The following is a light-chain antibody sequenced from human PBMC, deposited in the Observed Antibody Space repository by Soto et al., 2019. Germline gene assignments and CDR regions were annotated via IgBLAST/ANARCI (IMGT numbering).Light chain of an antibody. CDR3: QQYNSYSYT. J-gene: IGKJ2*01. CDR1: QSISSW. Sequence: DIQMTQSPSTLSASVGDRVTITCRASQSISSWLAWYQQKPGKAPKLLIYDASSLVSGVPSRFSGSGSGTEFTLTISSLQPDDFATYYCQQYNSYSYTFGKGTKLEIK. V-gene: IGKV1-5*01. CDR2: DAS.